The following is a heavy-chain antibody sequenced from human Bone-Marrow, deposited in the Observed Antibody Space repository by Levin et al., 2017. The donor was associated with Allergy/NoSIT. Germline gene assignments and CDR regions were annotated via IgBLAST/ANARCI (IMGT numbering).Heavy chain of an antibody. CDR1: GFTFSSYW. D-gene: IGHD3-22*01. CDR3: ARDERTADYYDSSALGDY. J-gene: IGHJ4*02. Sequence: GGSLRLSCAASGFTFSSYWMSWVRQAPGKGLEWVANIKQDGSEKYYVDSVKGRFTISRDNAKNSLYLQMNSLRAEDTAVYYCARDERTADYYDSSALGDYWGQGTLVTVSS. V-gene: IGHV3-7*01. CDR2: IKQDGSEK.